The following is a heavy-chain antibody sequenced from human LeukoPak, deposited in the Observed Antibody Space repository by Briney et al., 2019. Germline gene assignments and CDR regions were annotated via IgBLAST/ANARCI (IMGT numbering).Heavy chain of an antibody. CDR1: GGTFSSYA. CDR3: ASRPNYNNSSGPPWSWFDP. Sequence: SVKVSCKASGGTFSSYAISWVRQAPGQGLEWMGGIIPIFGTANYAQKFQGRVTITADESTSTAYMELSSLRSEDTAVYYCASRPNYNNSSGPPWSWFDPWGKGTLVTVSP. J-gene: IGHJ5*02. CDR2: IIPIFGTA. V-gene: IGHV1-69*01. D-gene: IGHD3-22*01.